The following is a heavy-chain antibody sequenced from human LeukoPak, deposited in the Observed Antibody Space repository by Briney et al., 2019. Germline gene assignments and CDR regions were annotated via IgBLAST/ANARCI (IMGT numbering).Heavy chain of an antibody. Sequence: SETLSLTCTVSGGSISSYYWSWIRQPPGKGLEWIGYIYYSGSTNYNPSLKSRVTISVDTSKNQFSLKLSSVTAADTAVYYCARAMVATLPFDYWGQGTLVTVSS. J-gene: IGHJ4*02. CDR3: ARAMVATLPFDY. CDR2: IYYSGST. V-gene: IGHV4-59*01. D-gene: IGHD5-12*01. CDR1: GGSISSYY.